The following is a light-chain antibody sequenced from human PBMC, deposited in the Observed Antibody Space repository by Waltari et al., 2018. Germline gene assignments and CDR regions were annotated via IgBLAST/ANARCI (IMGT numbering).Light chain of an antibody. Sequence: DIVMTQSPATLSVSPGERATLSCRASQSVFSNLAWYQQKPGQAPRLLNFGAYTRATDIPGRFSGSGSGTEFTLTISSLQSEDAAVYYCLQYNDWPPWTFGQGTTVEIK. J-gene: IGKJ1*01. CDR1: QSVFSN. CDR3: LQYNDWPPWT. V-gene: IGKV3-15*01. CDR2: GAY.